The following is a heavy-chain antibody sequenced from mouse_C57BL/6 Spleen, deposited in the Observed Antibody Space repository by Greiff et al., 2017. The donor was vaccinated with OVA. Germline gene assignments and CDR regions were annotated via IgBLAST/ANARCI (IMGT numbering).Heavy chain of an antibody. CDR1: GYSFTGYY. Sequence: EVHLVESGPELVKPGASVKISCKASGYSFTGYYMNWVKQSPEKSLEWIGEINPSTGGTTYNQKFKAKATLTVDKSSSTAYMQLKSLTSEDSAVYYCARGNYVRDAMDYWGQGTSVTVSS. CDR2: INPSTGGT. D-gene: IGHD1-1*01. J-gene: IGHJ4*01. CDR3: ARGNYVRDAMDY. V-gene: IGHV1-42*01.